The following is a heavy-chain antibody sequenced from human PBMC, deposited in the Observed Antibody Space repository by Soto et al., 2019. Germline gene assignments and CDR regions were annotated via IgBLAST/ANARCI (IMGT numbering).Heavy chain of an antibody. CDR3: ARDQPGYSYGYGLGY. J-gene: IGHJ4*02. CDR1: GFTFSSYG. Sequence: SLRLSCAASGFTFSSYGMHWVRQAPGKGLEWVSSIRNNSSNKYYADSVKGRFTISRDNAKNSLYLQMNSLRAEDAAVYYCARDQPGYSYGYGLGYWGQGTLVTVSS. D-gene: IGHD5-18*01. V-gene: IGHV3-21*01. CDR2: IRNNSSNK.